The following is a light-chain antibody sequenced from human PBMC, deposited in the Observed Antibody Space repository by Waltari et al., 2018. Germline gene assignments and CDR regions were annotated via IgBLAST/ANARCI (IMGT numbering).Light chain of an antibody. Sequence: LQMTQSSSTLSSSVGERVPITCRPSQIVSHRLAWYQQKPEKAPRLLIYKISNLETGVPTRFSGSGSGTGFTLTISSLQPNDFATYYCQQYGTYPWTFGQGTKVDVK. J-gene: IGKJ1*01. V-gene: IGKV1-5*03. CDR3: QQYGTYPWT. CDR1: QIVSHR. CDR2: KIS.